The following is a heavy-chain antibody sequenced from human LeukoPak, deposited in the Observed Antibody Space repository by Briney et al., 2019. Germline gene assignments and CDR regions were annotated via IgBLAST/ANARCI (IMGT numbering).Heavy chain of an antibody. CDR2: IRSSGSTI. CDR3: AREGAVFSGGSYYGLGAFDI. Sequence: SGGSLRLSCAASGFTFSDYYMSWIRQAPGKGLEWVSYIRSSGSTIYYADSVKGRFTISRDNAMNSLYLQLNSLRAEDTAVYYCAREGAVFSGGSYYGLGAFDIWGQGTMVTVSS. V-gene: IGHV3-11*01. CDR1: GFTFSDYY. J-gene: IGHJ3*02. D-gene: IGHD2-15*01.